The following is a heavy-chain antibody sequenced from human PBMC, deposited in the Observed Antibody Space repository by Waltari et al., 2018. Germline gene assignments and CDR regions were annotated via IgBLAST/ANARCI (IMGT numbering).Heavy chain of an antibody. CDR1: GGSISSSSYY. V-gene: IGHV4-39*01. Sequence: QLQLQESGPGLVKPSETLSLTCTVSGGSISSSSYYWGWIRQPPGKGLEWIGSIYYSGSTYYNPSLKSRVTISVDTSKNQFSLKLSSVTAADTAVYYCARTGDEDIYCSSTSCNDFDYWGQGTLVTVSS. J-gene: IGHJ4*02. D-gene: IGHD2-2*01. CDR3: ARTGDEDIYCSSTSCNDFDY. CDR2: IYYSGST.